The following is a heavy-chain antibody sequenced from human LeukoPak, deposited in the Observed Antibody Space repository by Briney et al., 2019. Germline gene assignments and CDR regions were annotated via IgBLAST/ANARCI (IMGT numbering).Heavy chain of an antibody. CDR3: ARAALEFDNSGRGC. D-gene: IGHD3-22*01. Sequence: GGSLRLSGAASGFALSTNYMTWVRQAPGKGLEWVSLIYSAGDKYYADSVKGRFTISRDNFKNTLYLQMDSLRAEDTAVYHCARAALEFDNSGRGCWGRGTLVTVSS. J-gene: IGHJ4*02. V-gene: IGHV3-66*01. CDR2: IYSAGDK. CDR1: GFALSTNY.